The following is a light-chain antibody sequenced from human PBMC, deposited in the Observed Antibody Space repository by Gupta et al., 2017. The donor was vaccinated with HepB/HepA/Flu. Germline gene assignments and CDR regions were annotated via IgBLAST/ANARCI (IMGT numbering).Light chain of an antibody. CDR3: QHYNNWPLLT. V-gene: IGKV3-15*01. Sequence: EIVMTQSPATLSVSPGERATLSCRASQSVSSNFAWYQQKPGQAPRLLIYDASTRATGVPARFSGSGSGTEFTLTISSRQSEDFAVYYCQHYNNWPLLTFGGGTKVEIK. J-gene: IGKJ4*01. CDR1: QSVSSN. CDR2: DAS.